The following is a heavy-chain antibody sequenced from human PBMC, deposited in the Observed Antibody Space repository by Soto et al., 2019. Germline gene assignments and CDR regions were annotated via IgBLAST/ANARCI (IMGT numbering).Heavy chain of an antibody. CDR1: GFTFSSYS. CDR3: ARDLGGYSYGPYYFDY. CDR2: ISSSSSTI. V-gene: IGHV3-48*02. J-gene: IGHJ4*02. Sequence: EVQLVESGGGLVQPGGSLRLSCAASGFTFSSYSMNWVRQAPGKGLEWVSYISSSSSTIYYADSVKGRFTISRDNAKNSLELQMNSLRDEDTAVYYCARDLGGYSYGPYYFDYWGQGNLVTVSS. D-gene: IGHD5-18*01.